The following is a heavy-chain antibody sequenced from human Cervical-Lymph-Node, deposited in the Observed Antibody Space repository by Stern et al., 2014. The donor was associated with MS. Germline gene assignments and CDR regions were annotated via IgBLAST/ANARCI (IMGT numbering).Heavy chain of an antibody. V-gene: IGHV7-4-1*02. J-gene: IGHJ4*02. Sequence: VQLVQSGSELKKPGASVKISCKASGYTFTRYAMNWVRQAPGQGLEWMGWINTKTGNPTYARNFTGRFVFSLDTSVSTAFLQISSLKAEDTAFYYCARGGGTYSGTWDDYWGQGTLVTVSS. CDR2: INTKTGNP. CDR1: GYTFTRYA. D-gene: IGHD6-13*01. CDR3: ARGGGTYSGTWDDY.